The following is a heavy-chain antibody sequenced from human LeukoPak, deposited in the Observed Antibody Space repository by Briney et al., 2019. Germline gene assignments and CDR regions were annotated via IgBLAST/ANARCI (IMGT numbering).Heavy chain of an antibody. J-gene: IGHJ4*02. CDR2: INPNTGGT. Sequence: EASVKVSCKASGYTFTGYYMHWVRQAPEQGLEWMGWINPNTGGTYYAEKFQGRVTMTRDTTISTAYMELTRLTSDDTAVYYCASYPRYSSSPPFDYWGQGTLVTVSS. CDR3: ASYPRYSSSPPFDY. V-gene: IGHV1-2*02. CDR1: GYTFTGYY. D-gene: IGHD6-6*01.